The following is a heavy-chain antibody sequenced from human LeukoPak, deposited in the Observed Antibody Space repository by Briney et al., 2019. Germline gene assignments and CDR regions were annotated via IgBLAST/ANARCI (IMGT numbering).Heavy chain of an antibody. CDR2: ISYDGSNK. V-gene: IGHV3-30*18. D-gene: IGHD2-15*01. J-gene: IGHJ4*02. Sequence: GGSLRLSCAASGFTFSSYGMHWVRQAPGKGLEWVAVISYDGSNKYCADSVKGRFTISRDNSKNTLYLQMNSLRAEDTAEYYCAKAVVAAIGYWGQGTLVTVSS. CDR1: GFTFSSYG. CDR3: AKAVVAAIGY.